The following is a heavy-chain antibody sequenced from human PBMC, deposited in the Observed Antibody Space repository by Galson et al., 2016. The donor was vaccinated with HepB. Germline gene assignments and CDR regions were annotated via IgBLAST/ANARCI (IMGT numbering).Heavy chain of an antibody. V-gene: IGHV5-51*03. CDR3: ARNWYFDL. Sequence: QSGAEVKKPGESLKISCKASGYSFTNYWIGWVRQMPGRGLGWVAIIYPADSNTRYSPSFQGQVTMSVDKSISTAYLHWSSLKASDTAMYYCARNWYFDLWGRGTLVTVSS. CDR1: GYSFTNYW. CDR2: IYPADSNT. J-gene: IGHJ2*01.